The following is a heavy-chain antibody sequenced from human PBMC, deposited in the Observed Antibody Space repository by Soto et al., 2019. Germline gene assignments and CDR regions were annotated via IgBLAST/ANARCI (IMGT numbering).Heavy chain of an antibody. CDR1: GFSVGGNP. Sequence: VKLVESGGGLMQPGGSLRLSCAASGFSVGGNPMTWVRQAPGKGLEWVAVIHTGGATFYADPVKGRFTISRDNYKNTVYLQMNSLTVGDTAMYFCARGVNDDSWGQGTLVTVSS. CDR2: IHTGGAT. CDR3: ARGVNDDS. V-gene: IGHV3-53*01. J-gene: IGHJ4*02. D-gene: IGHD1-1*01.